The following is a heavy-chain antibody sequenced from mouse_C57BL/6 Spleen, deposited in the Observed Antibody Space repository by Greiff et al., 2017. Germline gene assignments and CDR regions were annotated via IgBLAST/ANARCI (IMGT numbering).Heavy chain of an antibody. CDR3: ARSGDGYEGAWFAY. J-gene: IGHJ3*01. V-gene: IGHV1-55*01. Sequence: QVQLQQPGAELVKPGASVKMSCKASGYTFTSYWITWVKQRPGQGLEWIGDIYPGSGSTNYNEKFKSKATLTVDTSSHTAYMQLSSLTSEDSAVYYCARSGDGYEGAWFAYWGQGTLVTVSA. D-gene: IGHD2-2*01. CDR2: IYPGSGST. CDR1: GYTFTSYW.